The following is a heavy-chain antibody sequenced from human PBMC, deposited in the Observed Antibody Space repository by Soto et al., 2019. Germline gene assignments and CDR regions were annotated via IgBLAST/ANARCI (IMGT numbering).Heavy chain of an antibody. D-gene: IGHD6-19*01. Sequence: ASVKVSCKASGYTFTSYAMHWVRQAPGQRLEWMGWINAGNGNTKYSQKFQGRVTITRDTSASTAYMELSSLRSEDTALYYCERDGFPSSGWPIPFAYWGQGTLVTVYS. V-gene: IGHV1-3*01. CDR3: ERDGFPSSGWPIPFAY. CDR2: INAGNGNT. J-gene: IGHJ4*02. CDR1: GYTFTSYA.